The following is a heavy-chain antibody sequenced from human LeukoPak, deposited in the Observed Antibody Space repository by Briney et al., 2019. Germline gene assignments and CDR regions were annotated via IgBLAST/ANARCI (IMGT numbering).Heavy chain of an antibody. CDR3: ARGSYYGSGIPATHYGMDV. CDR1: GGTFSSYA. D-gene: IGHD3-10*01. Sequence: SVKVSCKASGGTFSSYAISWVRQAPGQGLEWMGGITPIFGTANYAQKFQGRVTVTADESTSTAYMELSSLRSEDTAVYYCARGSYYGSGIPATHYGMDVWGKGTTVTVSS. J-gene: IGHJ6*04. V-gene: IGHV1-69*13. CDR2: ITPIFGTA.